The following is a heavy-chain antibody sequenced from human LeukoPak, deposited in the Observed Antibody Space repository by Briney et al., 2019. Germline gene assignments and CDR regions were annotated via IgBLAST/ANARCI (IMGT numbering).Heavy chain of an antibody. D-gene: IGHD3-22*01. Sequence: GRSLRLSCAASGFTFSVSAMHCVRQASGKGLEWIGRIRSKANSYATTYAASVKGRSTISRDDSKNTAYLQMNSLKTEDTAVYYCSRHGPDHYYDSSGYYYAGPDIWGEGTMVTVSS. CDR3: SRHGPDHYYDSSGYYYAGPDI. CDR2: IRSKANSYAT. V-gene: IGHV3-73*01. J-gene: IGHJ3*02. CDR1: GFTFSVSA.